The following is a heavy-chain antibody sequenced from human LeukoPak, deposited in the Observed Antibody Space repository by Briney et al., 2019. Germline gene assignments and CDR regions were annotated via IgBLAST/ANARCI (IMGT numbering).Heavy chain of an antibody. J-gene: IGHJ4*02. Sequence: ASVKVSCKASGYTFTGYYMHWVRQAPGQGLEWMGWINPNSGGTNYAQKFQGRVTMTRDTSTSTVYMELSSLRSEDTAVYYCARDKGYGSGSIYYFDYWGQGTLVTVSS. CDR1: GYTFTGYY. V-gene: IGHV1-2*02. D-gene: IGHD3-10*01. CDR2: INPNSGGT. CDR3: ARDKGYGSGSIYYFDY.